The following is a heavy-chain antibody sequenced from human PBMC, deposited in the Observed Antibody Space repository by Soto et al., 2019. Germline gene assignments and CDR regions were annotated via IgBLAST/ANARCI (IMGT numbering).Heavy chain of an antibody. CDR2: IYYSGST. D-gene: IGHD4-17*01. Sequence: QVRLEESGPGLVKPSETLSLICSVSGGSVNNANYFWNWIRHHPENGLEWIGYIYYSGSTRYNPSFKTRATLSIDTSKNQFSLRLNSGTVADTAVYFGARDADYGGSRGGMDVWGRGTTVTVSS. CDR3: ARDADYGGSRGGMDV. V-gene: IGHV4-31*03. J-gene: IGHJ6*02. CDR1: GGSVNNANYF.